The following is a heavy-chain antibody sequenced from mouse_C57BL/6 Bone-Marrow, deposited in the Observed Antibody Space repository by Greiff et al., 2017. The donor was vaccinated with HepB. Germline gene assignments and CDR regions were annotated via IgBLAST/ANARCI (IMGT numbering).Heavy chain of an antibody. CDR2: ISSGGSYT. J-gene: IGHJ2*01. D-gene: IGHD2-4*01. Sequence: EVMLVESGGDLVKPGGSLKLSCAASGFTFSSYGMSWVRQTPDKRLEWVATISSGGSYTYYPDSVKGRFTISRDNAKNTLYLQMSSLKSEDTAMYYCARQGDYRRFDYWGQGTTLTVSS. CDR1: GFTFSSYG. CDR3: ARQGDYRRFDY. V-gene: IGHV5-6*01.